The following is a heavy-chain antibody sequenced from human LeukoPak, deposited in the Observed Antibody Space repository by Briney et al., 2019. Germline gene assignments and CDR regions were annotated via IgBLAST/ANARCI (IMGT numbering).Heavy chain of an antibody. CDR3: AREVADYGGYYYYHYMDV. Sequence: SSETLSLTCTVSGGSISSSSYYWGWIRQPPGKGLEWIGEINHSGSTNYNPSLKSRVTISGDTSKNQFSLKLSSVTAADTAMYYCAREVADYGGYYYYHYMDVWGKGTTVTISS. CDR1: GGSISSSSYY. J-gene: IGHJ6*03. CDR2: INHSGST. V-gene: IGHV4-39*07. D-gene: IGHD4-23*01.